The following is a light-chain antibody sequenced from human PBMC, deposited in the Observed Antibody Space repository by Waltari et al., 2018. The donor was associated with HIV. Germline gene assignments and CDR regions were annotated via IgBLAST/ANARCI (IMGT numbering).Light chain of an antibody. Sequence: QSVLTQPPSVYGAPGQRVTISCTGRSSNIGAGYDVHWYQQLPGTAPKLLIFGNNNRPAGVPDRFSGSKSGTSASLAITGLQAEDEADYYCQSYDSSLSGWVFGGGTKLTVL. CDR1: SSNIGAGYD. CDR2: GNN. J-gene: IGLJ3*02. V-gene: IGLV1-40*01. CDR3: QSYDSSLSGWV.